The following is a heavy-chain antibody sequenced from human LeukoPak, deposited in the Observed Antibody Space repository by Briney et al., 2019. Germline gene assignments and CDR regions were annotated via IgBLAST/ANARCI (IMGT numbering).Heavy chain of an antibody. D-gene: IGHD2-21*02. CDR2: FDPEYGET. J-gene: IGHJ3*02. V-gene: IGHV1-24*01. CDR1: GYTLTELS. CDR3: ATRHAYCGGDCSPSADAFDI. Sequence: ASVKVSCKVSGYTLTELSMHWVRQAPGKGLEWMGGFDPEYGETIYAQKFQGRVTMTEDTSTDTAYMELSSLRSEDTAVYYCATRHAYCGGDCSPSADAFDIWGQGTMVTVPS.